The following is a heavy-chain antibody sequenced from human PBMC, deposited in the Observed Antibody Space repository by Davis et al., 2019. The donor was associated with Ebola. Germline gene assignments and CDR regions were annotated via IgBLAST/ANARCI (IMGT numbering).Heavy chain of an antibody. CDR3: ARDGSVAAIELDY. CDR1: GYTFNLYG. CDR2: TSAYNGNT. J-gene: IGHJ4*02. D-gene: IGHD2-2*02. Sequence: AASVKVSCKASGYTFNLYGISWVRQAPGQGLEWMGWTSAYNGNTNYAQRFQDRVTMTTDTSTNTAYMEVRSLRSDDTAVYYCARDGSVAAIELDYWGQGTLVTVSS. V-gene: IGHV1-18*01.